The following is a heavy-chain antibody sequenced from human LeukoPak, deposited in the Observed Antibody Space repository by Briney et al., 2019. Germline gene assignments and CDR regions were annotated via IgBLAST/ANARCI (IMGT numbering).Heavy chain of an antibody. D-gene: IGHD1-26*01. Sequence: ASVKVSCKASGYTFTGYYMHWVRQAPGQGLEWMGWINPNSGDTNYAQKFQGRVTMTRDTSISTAYMELSRLTSDDTAVYYCARVRDSGSYYGYWGQGTLVTVSS. CDR1: GYTFTGYY. V-gene: IGHV1-2*02. J-gene: IGHJ4*02. CDR3: ARVRDSGSYYGY. CDR2: INPNSGDT.